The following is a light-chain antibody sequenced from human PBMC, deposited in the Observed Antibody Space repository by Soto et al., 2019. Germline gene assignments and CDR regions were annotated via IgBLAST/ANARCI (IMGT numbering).Light chain of an antibody. CDR2: LEGSGSY. J-gene: IGLJ2*01. CDR3: ETWDTNVVV. V-gene: IGLV4-60*02. CDR1: SGHSTYI. Sequence: QPVLTQSSSACASLGSSVKLTCTLSSGHSTYIIAWHQQQPGKAPRYLMKLEGSGSYNKGSGIPDRFSGSSSGADRYLTISNLQFEDEADYYCETWDTNVVVFGGGTQLTVL.